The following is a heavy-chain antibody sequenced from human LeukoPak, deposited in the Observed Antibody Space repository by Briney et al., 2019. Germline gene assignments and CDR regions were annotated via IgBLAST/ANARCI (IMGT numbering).Heavy chain of an antibody. CDR3: ARDLSGSYFFDY. Sequence: ASVKVSCKSSGYTFTGYYMHWVRQAPGQGLEWMGWIKPNSGGTNYAQKFQGRVTMTRDTSISTAYMELSRLRSDDTAVYYCARDLSGSYFFDYWGQGTLVTVSS. J-gene: IGHJ4*02. V-gene: IGHV1-2*02. CDR2: IKPNSGGT. CDR1: GYTFTGYY. D-gene: IGHD1-26*01.